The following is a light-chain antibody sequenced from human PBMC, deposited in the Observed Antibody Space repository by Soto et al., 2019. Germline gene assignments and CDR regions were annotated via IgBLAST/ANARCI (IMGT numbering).Light chain of an antibody. Sequence: EIVLTQSPDILSLSPGERATLSCRASQSVSSSYLAWYQQRPGQAPRLLIYGASSRATGIPDRFSGDGSGTDFTLTISRLEPEDFAVYYCQQYGSSPGYTFGQGTKLEIK. J-gene: IGKJ2*01. CDR1: QSVSSSY. V-gene: IGKV3-20*01. CDR3: QQYGSSPGYT. CDR2: GAS.